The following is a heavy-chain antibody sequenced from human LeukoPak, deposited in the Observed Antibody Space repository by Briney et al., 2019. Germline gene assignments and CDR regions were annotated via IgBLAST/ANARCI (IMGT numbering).Heavy chain of an antibody. J-gene: IGHJ4*02. D-gene: IGHD6-19*01. CDR3: ARGLQQRLVRRPYFDY. CDR1: GGSFSGYY. CDR2: INHSGST. V-gene: IGHV4-34*01. Sequence: SETLSLTCAVYGGSFSGYYWSWIRQPPGKGLEWIGEINHSGSTNYNPSLKSRVTISVDTSKNQFSLKLSSVTAADTAVYYCARGLQQRLVRRPYFDYWGQGTLVTVSS.